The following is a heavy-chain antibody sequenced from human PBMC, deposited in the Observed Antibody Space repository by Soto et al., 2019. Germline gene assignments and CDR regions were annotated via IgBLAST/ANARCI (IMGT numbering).Heavy chain of an antibody. CDR2: ISGSGDST. V-gene: IGHV3-23*01. D-gene: IGHD5-18*01. CDR3: AKVFSAMVTNAFDI. J-gene: IGHJ3*02. Sequence: AVGSLRLSCAASGFTFSSYAMSWVRQAPGKGLEWVSVISGSGDSTYYADSVKGRFTISRDNSKNTVYLQMNSLRAEDTAVYYCAKVFSAMVTNAFDIWGQGTMVTVSS. CDR1: GFTFSSYA.